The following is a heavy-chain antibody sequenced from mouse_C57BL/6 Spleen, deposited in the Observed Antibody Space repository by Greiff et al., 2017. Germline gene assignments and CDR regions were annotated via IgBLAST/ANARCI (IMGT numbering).Heavy chain of an antibody. CDR2: ISSGGSYT. CDR1: GFTFSSYG. D-gene: IGHD2-2*01. CDR3: ARQEAMVRGWFAY. J-gene: IGHJ3*01. Sequence: EVKLMESGGDLVKPGGSLKLSCAASGFTFSSYGMSWVRQTPDKRLEWVATISSGGSYTYYPDSVKGRFTISRDNAKNTLYLQMSSLKSEDTAMYYCARQEAMVRGWFAYWGQGTLVTVSA. V-gene: IGHV5-6*01.